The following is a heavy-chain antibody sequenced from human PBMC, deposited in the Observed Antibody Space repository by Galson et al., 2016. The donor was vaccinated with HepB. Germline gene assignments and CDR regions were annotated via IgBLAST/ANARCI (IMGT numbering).Heavy chain of an antibody. J-gene: IGHJ4*02. V-gene: IGHV3-66*04. CDR1: GFAVRSYC. CDR2: IYSADTT. CDR3: ARHYCDASGNPNYLTH. Sequence: SLRLSCAVPGFAVRSYCMSWVRQAPGKGLEWASVIYSADTTYYADSVKGRFTISTDSSKNTLYRQMDSLRADDTAVYYCARHYCDASGNPNYLTHWGQGTPVTVSS. D-gene: IGHD3-22*01.